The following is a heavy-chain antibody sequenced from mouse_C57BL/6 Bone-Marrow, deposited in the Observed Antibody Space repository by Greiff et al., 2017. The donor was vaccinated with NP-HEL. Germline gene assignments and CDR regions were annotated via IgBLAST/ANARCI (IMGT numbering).Heavy chain of an antibody. V-gene: IGHV1-55*01. CDR1: GYTFTSYW. J-gene: IGHJ2*01. CDR3: ARNYYGSSYPFDY. Sequence: VKLQQPGAELVKPGASVKMSCKASGYTFTSYWITWVKQRPGQGLEWIGDIYPGSGSTNYNEKFKSKATLTVDTSSSTAYMQLSSLTSEDSAVYYCARNYYGSSYPFDYWGQGTTLTVSS. D-gene: IGHD1-1*01. CDR2: IYPGSGST.